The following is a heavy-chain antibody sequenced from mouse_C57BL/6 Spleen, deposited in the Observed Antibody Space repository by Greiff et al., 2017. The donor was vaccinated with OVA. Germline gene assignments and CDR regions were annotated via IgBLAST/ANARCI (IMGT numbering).Heavy chain of an antibody. Sequence: VKLQQPGAELVKPGASVKLSCKASGYTFTSYWMQWVKQRPGQGLEWIGELDPSDSYTNYNQKFKGKATLTVDTSSSTAYMQLSSLTSEDSAVYYCARLRGYGSSLYYFDYWGQGTTLTVSS. CDR1: GYTFTSYW. J-gene: IGHJ2*01. CDR3: ARLRGYGSSLYYFDY. V-gene: IGHV1-50*01. CDR2: LDPSDSYT. D-gene: IGHD1-1*01.